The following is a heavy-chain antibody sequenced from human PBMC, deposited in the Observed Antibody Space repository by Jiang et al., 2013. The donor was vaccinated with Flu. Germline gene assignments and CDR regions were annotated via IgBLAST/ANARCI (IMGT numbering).Heavy chain of an antibody. CDR3: ARERWLQLRWYFDL. V-gene: IGHV3-66*01. CDR1: GFTVSSNY. J-gene: IGHJ2*01. Sequence: VQLLESGGGLVQPGGSLRLSCAASGFTVSSNYMSWVRQAPGKGLEWVSVIYSGGSTYYADSVKGRFTISRDNSKNTLYLQMNSLRAEDTAVYYCARERWLQLRWYFDLWGRGTLVTVSS. D-gene: IGHD5-24*01. CDR2: IYSGGST.